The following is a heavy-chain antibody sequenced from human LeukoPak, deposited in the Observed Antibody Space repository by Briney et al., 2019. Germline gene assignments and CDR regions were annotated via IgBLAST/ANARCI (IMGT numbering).Heavy chain of an antibody. CDR3: ARCTASCYANAFDI. D-gene: IGHD2-2*01. J-gene: IGHJ3*02. Sequence: PGGSLRLSCAASGFTSSSYAMSWVRQAPGKGLEWVSTISGSGGSTYYADSVKGRFTISRDNSKNTLFLQMNNLRPEDTAVYYCARCTASCYANAFDIWGQGTLLTVSS. V-gene: IGHV3-23*01. CDR1: GFTSSSYA. CDR2: ISGSGGST.